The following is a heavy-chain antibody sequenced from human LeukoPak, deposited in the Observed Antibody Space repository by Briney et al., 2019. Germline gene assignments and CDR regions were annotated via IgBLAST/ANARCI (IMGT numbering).Heavy chain of an antibody. V-gene: IGHV4-59*01. CDR3: ARDKTYYGMDV. J-gene: IGHJ6*02. CDR2: IYYSGST. Sequence: SETLSLTCTVSGGSISSYYWSWIRQPPGKGLEWIGNIYYSGSTNYNPSLKSRVAISVDTSKNQFSLKLSSVTAADTDVYYCARDKTYYGMDVWGQGTTVTVSS. CDR1: GGSISSYY.